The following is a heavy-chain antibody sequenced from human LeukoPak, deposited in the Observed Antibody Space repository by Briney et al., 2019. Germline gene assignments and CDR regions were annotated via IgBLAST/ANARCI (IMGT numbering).Heavy chain of an antibody. CDR2: ISAYNGNT. J-gene: IGHJ4*02. CDR1: GYTFTSYG. V-gene: IGHV1-18*01. Sequence: GASVKVSCKASGYTFTSYGISWVRQAPGQGLEWMGWISAYNGNTNYAQKLQGRVTMTTDTSTSTAYMELRSLRSDDTAVYYCARVSTEGSGSYYRSVGYYFDYWGQGTLVTVSS. D-gene: IGHD3-10*01. CDR3: ARVSTEGSGSYYRSVGYYFDY.